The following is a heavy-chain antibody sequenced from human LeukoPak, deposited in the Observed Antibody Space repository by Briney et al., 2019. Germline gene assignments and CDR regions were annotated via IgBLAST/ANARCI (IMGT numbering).Heavy chain of an antibody. D-gene: IGHD4-11*01. Sequence: GRSPRLSCADSGFTLSGSWMNWVRPAPGEGLEWVANINEDGSEKNYVDSVKGRFTISRDNAKNLLYLQMNSLRADDTAVYYCRRGHYSDSHDWGQGTLVTVSS. V-gene: IGHV3-7*01. CDR1: GFTLSGSW. J-gene: IGHJ4*02. CDR3: RRGHYSDSHD. CDR2: INEDGSEK.